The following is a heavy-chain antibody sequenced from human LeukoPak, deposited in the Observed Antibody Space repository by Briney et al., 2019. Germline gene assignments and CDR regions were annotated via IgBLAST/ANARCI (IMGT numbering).Heavy chain of an antibody. D-gene: IGHD2-2*03. CDR1: GGSINSGNYY. J-gene: IGHJ5*02. CDR3: ARVRSDWILIGRHWFDP. Sequence: PSETLSLTCTVSGGSINSGNYYWSWIRQPAGKGLEWIGRIYTSGSTNSHPSLRTRVTISVDTSKNQFSLKLSSVTAADTAVYYCARVRSDWILIGRHWFDPWGQGTLVTVSS. V-gene: IGHV4-61*02. CDR2: IYTSGST.